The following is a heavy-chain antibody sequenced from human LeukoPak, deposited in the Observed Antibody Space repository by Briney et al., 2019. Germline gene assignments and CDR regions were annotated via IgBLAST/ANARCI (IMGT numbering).Heavy chain of an antibody. D-gene: IGHD6-13*01. CDR3: ARAQQLVRGFDY. CDR1: GGSISSYY. J-gene: IGHJ4*02. V-gene: IGHV4-59*01. CDR2: IYYSGST. Sequence: SETLSPTCTVSGGSISSYYWSWIRQPPGKGLEWIGYIYYSGSTNYNPSLKSRVTISVDTSKNQFSLKLSSVTAADTAVYYCARAQQLVRGFDYWGQGTLVTVSS.